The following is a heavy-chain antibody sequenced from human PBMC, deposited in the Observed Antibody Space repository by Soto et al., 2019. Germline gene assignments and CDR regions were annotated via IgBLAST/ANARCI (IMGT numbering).Heavy chain of an antibody. J-gene: IGHJ5*02. Sequence: EVQLVQSGAEVKKPGESLKISCKGSGYSFTSYWIGWVRQMPGKGLEWMGIIYPGDSETRYSPSFQGQVTISADKSITTAYLQWSSLRASDTAMYYCARHFFCSGGSCYEPEYNWFDPWGQGTLVTVSS. CDR1: GYSFTSYW. CDR2: IYPGDSET. CDR3: ARHFFCSGGSCYEPEYNWFDP. V-gene: IGHV5-51*01. D-gene: IGHD2-15*01.